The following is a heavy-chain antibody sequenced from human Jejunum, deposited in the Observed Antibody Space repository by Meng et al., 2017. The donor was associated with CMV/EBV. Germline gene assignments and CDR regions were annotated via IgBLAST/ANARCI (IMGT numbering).Heavy chain of an antibody. V-gene: IGHV1-18*01. D-gene: IGHD6-19*01. Sequence: CGYTFTSYGLSWVRQAPGQGLEWMGWISGYNGDTKYAEKFQGRVTMTTDTSTKIGYMELRSLRSDDTAVYYCARSGIALAGKELDYWGQGTLVTVSS. CDR3: ARSGIALAGKELDY. CDR2: ISGYNGDT. CDR1: GYTFTSYG. J-gene: IGHJ4*02.